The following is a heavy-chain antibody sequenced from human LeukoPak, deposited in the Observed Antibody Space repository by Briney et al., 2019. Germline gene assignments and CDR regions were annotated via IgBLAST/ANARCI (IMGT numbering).Heavy chain of an antibody. V-gene: IGHV3-30*04. CDR3: ARGLAYYYDSSAYFLDY. CDR2: ISSDGSNK. CDR1: GFTFRSYA. J-gene: IGHJ4*02. Sequence: GRSLRLSCAASGFTFRSYAMHWARQAPGKGLEWVAVISSDGSNKYYADSVKGRFTISRDNSKNTLYLQMNSLRPEDTAVYYCARGLAYYYDSSAYFLDYWGQGTLVTVSS. D-gene: IGHD3-22*01.